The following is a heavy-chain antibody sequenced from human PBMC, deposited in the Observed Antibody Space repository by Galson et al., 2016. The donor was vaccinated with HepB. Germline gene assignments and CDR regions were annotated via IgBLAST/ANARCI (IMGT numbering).Heavy chain of an antibody. J-gene: IGHJ6*02. Sequence: SLRLSCAASGFTFSSFGMHWVRQAPGKGLEWVALISNDGSSKYYADSVKGRFTISRDNSKNTLFLQMNSLRAEDAAMYYCVRERRYRIAVAGTFYYAMDVWGQGTTVTVSS. D-gene: IGHD6-19*01. CDR2: ISNDGSSK. V-gene: IGHV3-30*03. CDR1: GFTFSSFG. CDR3: VRERRYRIAVAGTFYYAMDV.